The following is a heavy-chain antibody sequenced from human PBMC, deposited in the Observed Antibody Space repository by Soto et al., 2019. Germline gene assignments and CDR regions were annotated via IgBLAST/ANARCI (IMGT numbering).Heavy chain of an antibody. CDR1: GGSISSYY. CDR3: ARDTRIYEMATIRVYYYYGMDV. CDR2: IYYSGST. J-gene: IGHJ6*02. V-gene: IGHV4-59*01. Sequence: SETLSLTCTVSGGSISSYYWSWIRQPPGKGLEWIGYIYYSGSTNYNPSLKSRVTISVDTSKSQFSLKLSSVTAADTAVYYCARDTRIYEMATIRVYYYYGMDVWGQGTTVTVSS. D-gene: IGHD5-12*01.